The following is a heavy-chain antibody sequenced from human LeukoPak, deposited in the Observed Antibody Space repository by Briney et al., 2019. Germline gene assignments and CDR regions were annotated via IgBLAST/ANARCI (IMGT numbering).Heavy chain of an antibody. CDR1: GGSISSYY. V-gene: IGHV4-59*01. CDR2: IYYSGRT. D-gene: IGHD3-22*01. CDR3: ARGRDYYDSSGLNWFDP. Sequence: SETLSLTCTVSGGSISSYYWTWIRQPPGKGLEWIGYIYYSGRTNYSPSLKSRVTISLDTSKNQFSPKLSSVTAADTAVYYCARGRDYYDSSGLNWFDPWGQGTLVTVSS. J-gene: IGHJ5*02.